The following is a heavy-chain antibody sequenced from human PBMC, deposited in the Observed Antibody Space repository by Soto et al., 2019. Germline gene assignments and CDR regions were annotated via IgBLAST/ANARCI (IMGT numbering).Heavy chain of an antibody. Sequence: SQTLSLTCAISGDSVSGNSAAWNWIRQSPSRGLEWLGRTFYRSKWYHDYAVSVKSRITVTPDTSKNQFSLHLTSVTPEDTAVYYCAREFPDYVRSDSSLDYWGQGALVTVSS. D-gene: IGHD2-21*02. J-gene: IGHJ4*02. CDR3: AREFPDYVRSDSSLDY. V-gene: IGHV6-1*01. CDR2: TFYRSKWYH. CDR1: GDSVSGNSAA.